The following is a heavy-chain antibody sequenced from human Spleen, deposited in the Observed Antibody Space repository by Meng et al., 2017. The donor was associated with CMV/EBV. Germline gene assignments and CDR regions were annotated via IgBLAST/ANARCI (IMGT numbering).Heavy chain of an antibody. V-gene: IGHV3-7*01. CDR1: GFTFSSYW. Sequence: GGSLRLSCAASGFTFSSYWMSWVRQAPGKGLEWVANIKQDGSEKYNVDSVKGRFTISRDNSKNMLYLQMNSLRVADTAVYYCAKDDSAYFDFRSGYSTPPDYWGQGTLVTVSS. J-gene: IGHJ4*02. CDR2: IKQDGSEK. D-gene: IGHD3-3*01. CDR3: AKDDSAYFDFRSGYSTPPDY.